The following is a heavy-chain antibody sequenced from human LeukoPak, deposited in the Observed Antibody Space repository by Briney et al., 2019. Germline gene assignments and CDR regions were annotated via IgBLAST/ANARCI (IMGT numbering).Heavy chain of an antibody. CDR1: GYTLTELP. Sequence: GASVKVSCKFSGYTLTELPMHWVRQAPGKGLEWMGGFDPEDGETIYAQKFQGRVTMTEDTSTDTAYMELSSLRSEDTAVYYCARARRGTYCSSTSCYEVSGDNWFDPWGQGTLVTVSS. J-gene: IGHJ5*02. CDR3: ARARRGTYCSSTSCYEVSGDNWFDP. V-gene: IGHV1-24*01. CDR2: FDPEDGET. D-gene: IGHD2-2*01.